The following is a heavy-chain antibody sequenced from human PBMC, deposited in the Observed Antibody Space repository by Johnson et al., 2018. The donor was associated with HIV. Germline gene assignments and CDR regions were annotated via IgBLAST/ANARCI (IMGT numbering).Heavy chain of an antibody. D-gene: IGHD3-3*02. CDR3: AKAFCPGCDAFEI. V-gene: IGHV3-9*01. CDR2: MSWNSGSI. Sequence: QLVESGGGLVQPGGSLRLSCAASGFTFGHFAIHWVRQPPGKGLEWVSGMSWNSGSIGYADSVKGRFTISRDNSNNTLDLQMNSLRTEDTGVYYCAKAFCPGCDAFEIWGQGTLVTVSS. CDR1: GFTFGHFA. J-gene: IGHJ3*02.